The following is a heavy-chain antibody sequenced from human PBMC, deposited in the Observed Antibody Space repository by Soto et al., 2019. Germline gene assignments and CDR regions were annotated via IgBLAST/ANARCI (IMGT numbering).Heavy chain of an antibody. V-gene: IGHV1-18*01. Sequence: QVQLVQSGAEVKKPGASVKVSCKASGYTFTSYGISWVRQAPGQGLEWMGWISGYNGNTNYAQKLQGRVTMTTDTSTSTAYMELRSLRSDDTAVYFCARSDQYFDWLPQSPYYFDYWGQGTLVTVS. D-gene: IGHD3-9*01. CDR1: GYTFTSYG. CDR2: ISGYNGNT. CDR3: ARSDQYFDWLPQSPYYFDY. J-gene: IGHJ4*02.